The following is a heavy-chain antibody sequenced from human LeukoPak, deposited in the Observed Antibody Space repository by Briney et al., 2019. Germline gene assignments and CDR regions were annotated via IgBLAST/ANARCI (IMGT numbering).Heavy chain of an antibody. J-gene: IGHJ4*02. CDR1: GYTFTSYA. CDR2: INAGNGNT. CDR3: ARGASSGWYHDY. V-gene: IGHV1-3*01. D-gene: IGHD6-19*01. Sequence: ASVKVSCKASGYTFTSYAMHWVRQAPGQRLEWMGWINAGNGNTKYSQKFQGRVTITRDTSASTAYMELSSLRSEDTAVYYCARGASSGWYHDYWGQGTLVTVSS.